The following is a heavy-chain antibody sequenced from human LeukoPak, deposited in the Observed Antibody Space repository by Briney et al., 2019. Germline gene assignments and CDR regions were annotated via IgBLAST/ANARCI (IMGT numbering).Heavy chain of an antibody. CDR3: ARKGLLGSGKPWLDP. J-gene: IGHJ5*02. V-gene: IGHV1-8*01. Sequence: ASVKVSCKASGYTFTSYDINWVRQATGQGLEWMGWMNPNSGNTGYAQKFQGRVTMTRNTSISTAYMELTGLRSEDTAMYFCARKGLLGSGKPWLDPWGQGTLVTVSS. CDR1: GYTFTSYD. D-gene: IGHD2-15*01. CDR2: MNPNSGNT.